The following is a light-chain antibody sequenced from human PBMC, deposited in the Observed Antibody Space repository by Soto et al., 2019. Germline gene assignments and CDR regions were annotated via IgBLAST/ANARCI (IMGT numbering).Light chain of an antibody. CDR3: SSYTTSSTWV. CDR1: GSDISAYNY. CDR2: DVR. Sequence: QSVLTQPASVSGSPGQSITISCTGTGSDISAYNYVSWYQQHPGKAPKLMIYDVRDRPSGVSNRFSGSKSGNTASLTISGLQAEDEADYYCSSYTTSSTWVFGGGTKLTVL. J-gene: IGLJ2*01. V-gene: IGLV2-14*01.